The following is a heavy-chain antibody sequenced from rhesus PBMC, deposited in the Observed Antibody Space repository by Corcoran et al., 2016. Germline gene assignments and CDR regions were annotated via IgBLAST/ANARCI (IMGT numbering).Heavy chain of an antibody. CDR3: ARHLGSSYGWRFDV. J-gene: IGHJ5-1*01. D-gene: IGHD6-43*01. CDR2: FHDSTVNT. V-gene: IGHV4-93*02. CDR1: GGSISSRTW. Sequence: QVQLQESGPAEVKPSETLSLTGAVAGGSISSRTWSDWIRQSPGTGREWIGGFHDSTVNTVSSPSLKGRVTLSIDTSQNQFSLKLSSVTAADTAVYFCARHLGSSYGWRFDVWGAGVLVTVSS.